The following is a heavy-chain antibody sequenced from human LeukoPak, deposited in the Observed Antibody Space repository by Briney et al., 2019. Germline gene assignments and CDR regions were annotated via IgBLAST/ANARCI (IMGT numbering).Heavy chain of an antibody. D-gene: IGHD6-13*01. Sequence: GGSLRLSCAASGLTFSNYWMSWVRQAPGKGLEWVANIKQDGSEKYYVDSVKGRFTISRDNAKNSLYLQMNSLRAEDTAVYYCARRRIAAAGKDFDYWGQGTLVTVSS. CDR3: ARRRIAAAGKDFDY. J-gene: IGHJ4*02. V-gene: IGHV3-7*01. CDR1: GLTFSNYW. CDR2: IKQDGSEK.